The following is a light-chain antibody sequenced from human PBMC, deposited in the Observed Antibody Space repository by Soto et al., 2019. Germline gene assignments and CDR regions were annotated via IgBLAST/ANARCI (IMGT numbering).Light chain of an antibody. CDR2: DVS. J-gene: IGLJ1*01. Sequence: HSALTQPASVSGSPGQSITISCTGTSSDVGIYNYVSWYQQHPGKAPKLMIYDVSNRPSGVSNRFSGSKSGNTASLSISGLQAEDEADYYCSSYTSSTIYVFGTGTKVTVL. V-gene: IGLV2-14*01. CDR1: SSDVGIYNY. CDR3: SSYTSSTIYV.